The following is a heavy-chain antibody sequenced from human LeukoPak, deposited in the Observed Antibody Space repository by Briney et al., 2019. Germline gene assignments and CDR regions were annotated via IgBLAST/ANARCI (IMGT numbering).Heavy chain of an antibody. D-gene: IGHD2-21*01. Sequence: GGSLRLSCAASGFTLSTYAMSWVRQTPGKGLEWVAATSSSDAGTYHADSVRSRFTISRDNSKNTLYLQMNSLRAEDAAVYFCAKAPVTSCRGAYCYPFDSWRQGTLVTVSS. V-gene: IGHV3-23*01. CDR1: GFTLSTYA. CDR3: AKAPVTSCRGAYCYPFDS. CDR2: TSSSDAGT. J-gene: IGHJ4*02.